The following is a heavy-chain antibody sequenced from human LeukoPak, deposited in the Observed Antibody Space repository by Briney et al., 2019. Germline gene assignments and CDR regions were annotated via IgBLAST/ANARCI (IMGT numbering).Heavy chain of an antibody. CDR2: ISWDGGRT. D-gene: IGHD5-24*01. V-gene: IGHV3-43*01. CDR1: GFTFDDYT. CDR3: AKGEYHQDGIGENRFDN. Sequence: PGGSLRLSCAASGFTFDDYTMHWVRQAPGKGLEWVSLISWDGGRTYYADSVKGRFTTSRDNAKNSVFLQMSSLRPDDTAVYYCAKGEYHQDGIGENRFDNWGQGALVTVSS. J-gene: IGHJ4*02.